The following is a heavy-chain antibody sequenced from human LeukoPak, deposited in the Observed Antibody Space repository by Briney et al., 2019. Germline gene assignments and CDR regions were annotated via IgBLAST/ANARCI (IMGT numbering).Heavy chain of an antibody. J-gene: IGHJ4*02. CDR1: GFTFSSYG. CDR2: ILYDGSNK. Sequence: VRSLRLSCAASGFTFSSYGMHCVRQAPGKGLEWVAVILYDGSNKYYADSVKGRFTISRHNSKNTLYLQMNSLRPEDTAVYSCAKDQVDYSYGPTVYFDYWGQGTLVTVSS. V-gene: IGHV3-33*06. CDR3: AKDQVDYSYGPTVYFDY. D-gene: IGHD5-18*01.